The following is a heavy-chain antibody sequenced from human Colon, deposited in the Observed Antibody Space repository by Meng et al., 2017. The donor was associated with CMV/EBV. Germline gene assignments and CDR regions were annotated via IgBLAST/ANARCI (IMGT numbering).Heavy chain of an antibody. V-gene: IGHV3-15*01. CDR1: GMTFSNAW. Sequence: GESLKISCTASGMTFSNAWMSWVRQAPGKGLEWIGRIKSKIDGGTTDYAAPVKGRFSLSRDDSKNTLYLQMNSLKTEDTAVYYCARKTSRYCSSTSCYPYGMDVWGQGTTVTVSS. CDR3: ARKTSRYCSSTSCYPYGMDV. D-gene: IGHD2-2*01. CDR2: IKSKIDGGTT. J-gene: IGHJ6*02.